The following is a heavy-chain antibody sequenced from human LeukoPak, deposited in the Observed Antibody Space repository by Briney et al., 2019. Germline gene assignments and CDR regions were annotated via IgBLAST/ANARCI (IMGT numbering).Heavy chain of an antibody. CDR2: VYTTEDA. V-gene: IGHV4-4*07. Sequence: SEALSLTCTVSGGSISSYYWSWIRQPAGEGLEWIGRVYTTEDAKYNPSLESRVSMSLDMSKNQFSLKLTSVTAADTAVYYCARYGDPNYYFDFWGQGTLVTVSS. J-gene: IGHJ4*02. D-gene: IGHD2-21*02. CDR1: GGSISSYY. CDR3: ARYGDPNYYFDF.